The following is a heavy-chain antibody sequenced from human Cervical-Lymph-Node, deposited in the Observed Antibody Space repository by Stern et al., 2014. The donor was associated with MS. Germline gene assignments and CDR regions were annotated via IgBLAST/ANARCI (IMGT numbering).Heavy chain of an antibody. J-gene: IGHJ4*02. V-gene: IGHV1-46*03. CDR2: INPSGGST. CDR1: GGTFSSYA. CDR3: ASWSYTTDY. D-gene: IGHD2-2*02. Sequence: VQLVQSGAEVKKPGSSVKVSCKASGGTFSSYAISWVRQAPGQGLEWVGIINPSGGSTSYAQKFQGRVTMTRDTSTSTVYMELRSLRSEDTAVYYCASWSYTTDYWGQGTLVTVSS.